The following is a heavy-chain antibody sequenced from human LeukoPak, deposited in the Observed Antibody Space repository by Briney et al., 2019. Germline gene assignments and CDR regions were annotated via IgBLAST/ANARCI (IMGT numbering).Heavy chain of an antibody. Sequence: GGSLRLSCAASGFTFSSYSMNWVRQAPGKGLEWVSYISSSSSTMYYADSVKGRFTISRDNAKNSLYLQMNSLRAEDTAVYYCAAYSGSYPEYFQYWGQGILVTVSS. CDR3: AAYSGSYPEYFQY. CDR2: ISSSSSTM. V-gene: IGHV3-48*01. J-gene: IGHJ1*01. D-gene: IGHD1-26*01. CDR1: GFTFSSYS.